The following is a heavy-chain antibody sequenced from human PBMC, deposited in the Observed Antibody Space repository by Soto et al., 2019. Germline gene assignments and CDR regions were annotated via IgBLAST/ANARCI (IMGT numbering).Heavy chain of an antibody. CDR3: ARDGDWRTTVEESDYFDY. J-gene: IGHJ4*02. Sequence: PGGSLRLSCAASGFTFSSYGMHWVRQAPGKGLEWVAVIWYDGSNKYYADSVKGRFTISRDNSKNTLYLQMNSLRAEDTAVYYCARDGDWRTTVEESDYFDYWGQGTLVTVSS. CDR2: IWYDGSNK. CDR1: GFTFSSYG. D-gene: IGHD1-1*01. V-gene: IGHV3-33*01.